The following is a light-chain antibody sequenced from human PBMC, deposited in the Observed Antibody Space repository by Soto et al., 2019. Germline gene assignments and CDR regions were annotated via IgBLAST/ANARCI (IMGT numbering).Light chain of an antibody. CDR3: QNYNSAPQS. Sequence: DIQMTQSPSSLSASVGDRVTITCRASQGISNYLAWYQQKPGKVPKLLIYAASTLQSGVPSWFSGSGSGTDFTLTIRSLQPEDVATFYCQNYNSAPQSFGQVIKLEIK. CDR1: QGISNY. CDR2: AAS. J-gene: IGKJ2*01. V-gene: IGKV1-27*01.